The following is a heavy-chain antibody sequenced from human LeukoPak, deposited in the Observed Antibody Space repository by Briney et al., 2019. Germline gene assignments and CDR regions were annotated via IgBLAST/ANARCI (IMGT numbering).Heavy chain of an antibody. CDR1: GGTFGSYA. J-gene: IGHJ5*02. CDR3: AREDYYDSSGHH. D-gene: IGHD3-22*01. V-gene: IGHV1-69*13. CDR2: IIPIFGTA. Sequence: GASVQVSCKASGGTFGSYAISWVRQAPGQGLEWMGGIIPIFGTANYAQKFQGRVTITADESTSTAYMELSSLRSEDTAVYYCAREDYYDSSGHHWGQGTLVTVSS.